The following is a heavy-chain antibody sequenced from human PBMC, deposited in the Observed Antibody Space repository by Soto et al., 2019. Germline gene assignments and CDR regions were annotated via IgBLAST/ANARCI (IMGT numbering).Heavy chain of an antibody. Sequence: QGELVQSGAEGKKPGSSVNVSCKASGGTFASYSITWVRQAPGQRLEWMGEIIPLLKTVNYAQKFQGRVTITGDRSTSTVYMALSRLRSDDTAVYYCARDPVDLFGYMDVWGHGTTVTVS. CDR3: ARDPVDLFGYMDV. D-gene: IGHD6-25*01. CDR2: IIPLLKTV. J-gene: IGHJ6*02. CDR1: GGTFASYS. V-gene: IGHV1-69*06.